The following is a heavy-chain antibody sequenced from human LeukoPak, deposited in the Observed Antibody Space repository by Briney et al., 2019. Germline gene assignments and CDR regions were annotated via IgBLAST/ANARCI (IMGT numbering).Heavy chain of an antibody. V-gene: IGHV1-18*04. CDR3: ARSGITFGGVIVI. CDR2: ISAYNGNT. J-gene: IGHJ4*02. CDR1: GYTFTGYY. Sequence: ASVKVSCKASGYTFTGYYMHWVRQAPGQGLEWMGWISAYNGNTNYAQKLQGRVTMTTDTSTSTAYMELRSLRSDDTAVYYCARSGITFGGVIVIWGQGTLVTVSS. D-gene: IGHD3-16*02.